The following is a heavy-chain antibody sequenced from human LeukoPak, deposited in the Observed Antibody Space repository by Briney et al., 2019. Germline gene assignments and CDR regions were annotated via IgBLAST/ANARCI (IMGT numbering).Heavy chain of an antibody. CDR3: ARDAAYGDSPTLYFDY. D-gene: IGHD4-17*01. CDR2: ISYDGSNK. Sequence: GRSLRLSCAASVFTFSSYAMHWVRQAPGKGLEWVAVISYDGSNKYYADSVKGRFTISRDNSKNTLYLQMNSLRAEDTAVYYCARDAAYGDSPTLYFDYWGQGTLVTVSS. CDR1: VFTFSSYA. J-gene: IGHJ4*02. V-gene: IGHV3-30*04.